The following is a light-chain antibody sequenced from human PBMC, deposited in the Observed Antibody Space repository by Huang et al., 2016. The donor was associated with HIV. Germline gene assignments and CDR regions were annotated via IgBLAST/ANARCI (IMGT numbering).Light chain of an antibody. Sequence: HLTQSPPSLSASVGDSVLFSCRASQDICISLAWYQQRTGRAPKLLISGASTLQTGVPSRFSGDSAGTYFTLFITDLQPEEFATYYCQQLHAYPITFGQGTRLDIK. V-gene: IGKV1-13*02. CDR3: QQLHAYPIT. CDR1: QDICIS. CDR2: GAS. J-gene: IGKJ5*01.